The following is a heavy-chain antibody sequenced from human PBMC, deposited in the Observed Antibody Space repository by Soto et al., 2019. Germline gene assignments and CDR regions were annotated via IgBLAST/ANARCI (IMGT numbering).Heavy chain of an antibody. Sequence: GGSLRLSCAASGFTFRSFTMNWVRQAPGKGLEWVSTISSNSAYIYYTDALRGRFTISRDNAKNSLHLQMNSLRAEDTAVYYCARDASRDSSARGWFDPWGPGTLVTVSS. CDR3: ARDASRDSSARGWFDP. V-gene: IGHV3-21*01. J-gene: IGHJ5*02. CDR1: GFTFRSFT. CDR2: ISSNSAYI. D-gene: IGHD6-13*01.